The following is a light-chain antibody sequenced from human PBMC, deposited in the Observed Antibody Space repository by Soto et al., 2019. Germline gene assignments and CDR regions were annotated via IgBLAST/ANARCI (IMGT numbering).Light chain of an antibody. CDR2: KAS. CDR3: HQYFANSRT. Sequence: DIQMTQFPSTLSASVGDRVIITCRASQSISSWLACYQQKPGRAPTLLIYKASSLQRGVPSRFSGSGSETEFTLTISSLQAEDFATYYCHQYFANSRTFGQGTKVEIK. J-gene: IGKJ1*01. V-gene: IGKV1-5*03. CDR1: QSISSW.